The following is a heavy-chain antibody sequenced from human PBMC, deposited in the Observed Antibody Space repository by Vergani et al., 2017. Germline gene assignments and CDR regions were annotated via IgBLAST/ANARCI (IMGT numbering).Heavy chain of an antibody. D-gene: IGHD2-2*01. CDR1: GFTFSGSA. V-gene: IGHV3-73*02. CDR2: IRSRANSYAT. CDR3: TLLVVVPAAPSEHLEGY. J-gene: IGHJ4*02. Sequence: EVQLVESGGGLVQPGGSLKLSCAASGFTFSGSAIHWVRQASGKGLEWVGRIRSRANSYATAYAASVKGRFTISSDDSKNTAYLQMNSLKTEDTAVYYCTLLVVVPAAPSEHLEGYWGQGTLVTVSS.